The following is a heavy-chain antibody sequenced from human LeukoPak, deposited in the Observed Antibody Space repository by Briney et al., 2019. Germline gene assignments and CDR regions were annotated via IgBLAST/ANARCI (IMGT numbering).Heavy chain of an antibody. Sequence: GASVKVSCKASGYTFTSYGISWVRQAPGQGLEWMGWISAYNGNTNYAQKLQGRVTMTTDTSTNTAYMELRSLRSDDTAVYYCASVIWFGELYPWGQGTLVTVSS. CDR3: ASVIWFGELYP. CDR2: ISAYNGNT. J-gene: IGHJ5*02. CDR1: GYTFTSYG. V-gene: IGHV1-18*01. D-gene: IGHD3-10*01.